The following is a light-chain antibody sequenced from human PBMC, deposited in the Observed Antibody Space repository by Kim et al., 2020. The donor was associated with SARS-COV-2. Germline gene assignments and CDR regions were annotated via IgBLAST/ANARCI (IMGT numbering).Light chain of an antibody. CDR2: EGY. Sequence: QSVLTQPASVSGSPGQSITISCPGTSGDVGSYNLVSWYQQHPGKAPKLVIYEGYKRPSGVSNRFSGSKSGNTASLTISGLQAEDEADYYCCSYVSSTTDWVFGGGTQLTVL. CDR3: CSYVSSTTDWV. V-gene: IGLV2-23*01. J-gene: IGLJ3*02. CDR1: SGDVGSYNL.